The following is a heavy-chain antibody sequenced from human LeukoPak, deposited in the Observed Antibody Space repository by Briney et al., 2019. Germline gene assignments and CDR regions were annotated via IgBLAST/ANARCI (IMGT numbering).Heavy chain of an antibody. J-gene: IGHJ3*02. Sequence: KPSETLSLTCTVSGGSISSSSYYWGWIRQPPGKGLEWIGSIYHSGSTYYNPSLKSRVTIAVETSKNQFSLKLSSVTAADKAVYYWARSCRIRDIVATIRARRGGNGFDIWGQGTMVTVSS. CDR3: ARSCRIRDIVATIRARRGGNGFDI. CDR2: IYHSGST. D-gene: IGHD5-12*01. CDR1: GGSISSSSYY. V-gene: IGHV4-39*07.